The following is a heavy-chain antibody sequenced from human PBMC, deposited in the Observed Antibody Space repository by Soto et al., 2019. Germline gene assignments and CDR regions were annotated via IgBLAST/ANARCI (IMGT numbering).Heavy chain of an antibody. CDR3: ARVEEFIAAAGLRNWFDP. V-gene: IGHV4-31*03. CDR1: GGSISSGGYY. Sequence: SETLSLTCTVSGGSISSGGYYLSWLRQHPGKGLEWIGYIYYSGSTYYNPSLKSRVTISVDTSKNQFSLKLSSVTAADTAVYYCARVEEFIAAAGLRNWFDPWGQGTLVTVSS. CDR2: IYYSGST. D-gene: IGHD6-13*01. J-gene: IGHJ5*02.